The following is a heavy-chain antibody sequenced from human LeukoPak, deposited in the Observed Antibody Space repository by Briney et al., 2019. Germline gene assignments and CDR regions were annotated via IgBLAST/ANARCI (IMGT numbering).Heavy chain of an antibody. J-gene: IGHJ5*02. CDR1: GGSFSGYY. Sequence: SETLSLTCAVYGGSFSGYYWSWIRQPPGKGLEWIGEINHSGSTNYNPSLKSRVTISVDTSKNQFSLKLSSVTAADTAVYYCARGGGYNWFEPWGQGTLVTVSS. CDR2: INHSGST. V-gene: IGHV4-34*01. CDR3: ARGGGYNWFEP. D-gene: IGHD3-16*01.